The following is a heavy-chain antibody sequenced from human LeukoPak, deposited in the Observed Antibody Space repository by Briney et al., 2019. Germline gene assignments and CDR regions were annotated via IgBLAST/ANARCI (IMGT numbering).Heavy chain of an antibody. CDR2: IFSGGTT. Sequence: PGGSLRLSCAASGFTFSSYAMSWVRQAPGKGLEWVSVIFSGGTTYYADSVKGRFTISRDNSKNTLYLHMNSLRAEDTAVYYCAREGNYYDMDVWGQGTTVTVSS. CDR3: AREGNYYDMDV. V-gene: IGHV3-23*03. CDR1: GFTFSSYA. J-gene: IGHJ6*02.